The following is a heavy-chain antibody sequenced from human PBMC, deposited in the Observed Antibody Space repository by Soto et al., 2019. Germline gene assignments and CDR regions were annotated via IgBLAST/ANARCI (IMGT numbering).Heavy chain of an antibody. V-gene: IGHV4-59*01. CDR1: GGSISSYY. D-gene: IGHD2-2*01. Sequence: SETLSLTCTVSGGSISSYYWSWVRQPPGKGLEWIGYIYYSGSTNYSPSLKSRVTISVDTSKNQFSLKLSSVTAADTAVYYCARAGSTSGPNFRYYYYGMDVWGPGTTVTVSS. CDR3: ARAGSTSGPNFRYYYYGMDV. J-gene: IGHJ6*01. CDR2: IYYSGST.